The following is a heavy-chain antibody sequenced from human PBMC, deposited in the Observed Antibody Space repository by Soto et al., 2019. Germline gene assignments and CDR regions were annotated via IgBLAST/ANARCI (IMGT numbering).Heavy chain of an antibody. CDR3: ARGAVTTYYFDY. CDR2: INPDGSRT. Sequence: EVQLVESGGDLVQPGGSLRLSCAASGFTFSSYWMHWVRQAPGKGLVWVSRINPDGSRTSYADSVKGRCTISRDNAKNTLYLQMNSLGAEDPAVYYCARGAVTTYYFDYWGQGTLVTVSS. CDR1: GFTFSSYW. V-gene: IGHV3-74*01. J-gene: IGHJ4*02. D-gene: IGHD4-17*01.